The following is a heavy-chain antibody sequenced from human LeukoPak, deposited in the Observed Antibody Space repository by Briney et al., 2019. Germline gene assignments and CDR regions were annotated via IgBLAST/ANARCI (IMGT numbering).Heavy chain of an antibody. J-gene: IGHJ4*02. V-gene: IGHV3-30*02. Sequence: PGGSLRLSCAASGFTFSSYGMHWVRQAPGKGLEWVAFIRYDGSNKYYADSVKGRFTISRDNSKNTLYLQMNSLRAEDTAVYYCARGYCSGGTCYLFDYWGQGTLVTVSS. D-gene: IGHD2-15*01. CDR2: IRYDGSNK. CDR3: ARGYCSGGTCYLFDY. CDR1: GFTFSSYG.